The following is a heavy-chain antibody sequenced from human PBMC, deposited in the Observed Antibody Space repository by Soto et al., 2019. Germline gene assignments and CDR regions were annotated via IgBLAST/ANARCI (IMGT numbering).Heavy chain of an antibody. V-gene: IGHV3-30-3*01. CDR2: ISYDGSNK. CDR3: XXXGXGSXSWTIYYHYGMAV. Sequence: PLRLACAASGFTFSSYAMHWVRQAPGKGLEWVAVISYDGSNKYYADSVKGRFTISRDNSKNTLYLQMNSLRAEDTAVYYXXXXGXGSXSWTIYYHYGMAVWAQGTTVTVSS. J-gene: IGHJ6*02. CDR1: GFTFSSYA. D-gene: IGHD6-13*01.